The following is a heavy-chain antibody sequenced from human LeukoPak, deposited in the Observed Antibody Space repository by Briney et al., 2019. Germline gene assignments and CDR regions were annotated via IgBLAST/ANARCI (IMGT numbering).Heavy chain of an antibody. CDR3: ARGKKWLGMQAFDI. CDR2: IYYSGST. Sequence: SETLSLTCTVSGGSISSSSYYWGWIRQPPGKGLEWIGSIYYSGSTNYNPSLKSRVTISVDTSKNQFSLKLSSVTAADTAVYYCARGKKWLGMQAFDIWGQGTMVTVSS. V-gene: IGHV4-39*07. D-gene: IGHD6-19*01. J-gene: IGHJ3*02. CDR1: GGSISSSSYY.